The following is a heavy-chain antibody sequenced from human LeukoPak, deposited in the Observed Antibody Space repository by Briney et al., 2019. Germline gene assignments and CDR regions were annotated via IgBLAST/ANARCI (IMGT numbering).Heavy chain of an antibody. D-gene: IGHD6-19*01. CDR3: ARPPYNSGWYYFDY. Sequence: GGSLSLSSVASGFSFSDFYMSWIRQAPGKGLEWVSYISSSSSSVYYADSVKGRFTISRDNAKNSLYLQMNSLRAEDTAVYYCARPPYNSGWYYFDYWGQGTLVTVSS. V-gene: IGHV3-11*04. CDR1: GFSFSDFY. CDR2: ISSSSSSV. J-gene: IGHJ4*02.